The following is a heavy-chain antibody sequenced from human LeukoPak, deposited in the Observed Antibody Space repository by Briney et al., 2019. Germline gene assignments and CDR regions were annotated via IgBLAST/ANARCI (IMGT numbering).Heavy chain of an antibody. Sequence: GGSLRLSCAASGFTFSSYSMNWVRQAPGKGLEWVSSISSSSSYIYYADSVKGRFTISRDNAKNSLYLQMNSLRAEDTAVYYCARAVTTGPYCYGMDVWGQGTTVTVSS. CDR2: ISSSSSYI. J-gene: IGHJ6*02. CDR3: ARAVTTGPYCYGMDV. V-gene: IGHV3-21*01. CDR1: GFTFSSYS. D-gene: IGHD4-17*01.